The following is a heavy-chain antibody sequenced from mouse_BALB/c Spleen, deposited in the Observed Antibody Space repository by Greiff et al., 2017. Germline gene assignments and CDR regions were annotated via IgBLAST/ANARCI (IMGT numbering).Heavy chain of an antibody. CDR1: GFSLTSYD. D-gene: IGHD1-1*01. CDR2: IWTGGGT. V-gene: IGHV2-9-2*01. CDR3: VRSTVVATDAMDY. J-gene: IGHJ4*01. Sequence: VKLMESGPGLVAPSQSLSITCTVSGFSLTSYDISWIRQPPGKGLEWLGVIWTGGGTNYNSAFMSRLSISKDNSKSQVFLKMNSLQTDDTAIYYCVRSTVVATDAMDYWGQGTSVTVSS.